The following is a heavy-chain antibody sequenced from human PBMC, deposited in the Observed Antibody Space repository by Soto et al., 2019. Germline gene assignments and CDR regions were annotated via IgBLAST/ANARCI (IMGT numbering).Heavy chain of an antibody. CDR3: AKVTLTGTLGLRGYFDS. CDR2: IDGSGSST. CDR1: GFIFSKYA. D-gene: IGHD1-7*01. V-gene: IGHV3-23*01. Sequence: EVQLLESGGGLVQPGGSLRLSCAASGFIFSKYAMSWVRQAPGKGLERVSTIDGSGSSTYYADSVKGRFTISRDNSRNTLYLQMNSLRAEDTALYYCAKVTLTGTLGLRGYFDSWGQGTLVTVSS. J-gene: IGHJ4*02.